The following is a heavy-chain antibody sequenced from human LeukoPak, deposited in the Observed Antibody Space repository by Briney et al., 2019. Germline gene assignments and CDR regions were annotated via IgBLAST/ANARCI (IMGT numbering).Heavy chain of an antibody. CDR2: IDWDDDK. CDR1: GFSLSTSGMC. V-gene: IGHV2-70*12. J-gene: IGHJ4*02. CDR3: AHRQGSSWYFDD. D-gene: IGHD6-13*01. Sequence: ESGPTLVKPTQTLTLTCSFSGFSLSTSGMCVSWIRQPPGKALEWLARIDWDDDKYYSTSLKTRLTISKDTSKNQVVPTMTNMDPVDTATYYCAHRQGSSWYFDDWGQGTLVTVSS.